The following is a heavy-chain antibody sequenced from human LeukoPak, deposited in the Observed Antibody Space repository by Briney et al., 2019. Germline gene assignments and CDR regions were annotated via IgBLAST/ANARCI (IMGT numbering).Heavy chain of an antibody. CDR2: TYYRSTWYN. CDR3: ARRLTQYDCFDP. CDR1: GDSVSNNSVT. J-gene: IGHJ5*02. V-gene: IGHV6-1*01. D-gene: IGHD2-2*01. Sequence: SQTLSLTCAISGDSVSNNSVTWNWLRQSPSRGLEWLGRTYYRSTWYNDYAVSVRGRITVNPDTSKNRFSLHLNSVTPEDTAVYYCARRLTQYDCFDPWGQGILVTVSS.